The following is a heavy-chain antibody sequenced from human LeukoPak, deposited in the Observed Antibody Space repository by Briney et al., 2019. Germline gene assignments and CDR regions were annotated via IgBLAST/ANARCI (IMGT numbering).Heavy chain of an antibody. D-gene: IGHD3-22*01. V-gene: IGHV3-23*01. CDR2: ISGSGGST. CDR1: GFTFSSYA. Sequence: GGSLTLSCAASGFTFSSYAMSWVRHAPGKRLEWVSAISGSGGSTYYADSVKGRFTISRDNSKNTLYLQMNSLRAEDTAVYYCAKSSLLYYYDSSGYYISDWGQGTLVTVSS. J-gene: IGHJ4*02. CDR3: AKSSLLYYYDSSGYYISD.